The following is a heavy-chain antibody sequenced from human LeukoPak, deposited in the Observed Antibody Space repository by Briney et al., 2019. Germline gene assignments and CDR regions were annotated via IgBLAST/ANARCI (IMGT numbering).Heavy chain of an antibody. CDR2: MNPNSGNT. V-gene: IGHV1-8*01. Sequence: ASVKVSCKASGYTFTSYDINWVRQATGQGLEWMGWMNPNSGNTGYAQKFQGRVTMTSNTSISTAYMELSSLRSEDTAVYYCGRGLIPYYDFWSGFNWFDPWGQGTLVTVSS. CDR3: GRGLIPYYDFWSGFNWFDP. J-gene: IGHJ5*02. D-gene: IGHD3-3*01. CDR1: GYTFTSYD.